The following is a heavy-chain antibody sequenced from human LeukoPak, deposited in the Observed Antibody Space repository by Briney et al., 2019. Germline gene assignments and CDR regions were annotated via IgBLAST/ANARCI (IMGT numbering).Heavy chain of an antibody. J-gene: IGHJ3*02. CDR1: GGSISSYY. CDR2: IYYSGST. V-gene: IGHV4-59*01. Sequence: SETLSLTCTVSGGSISSYYRSWIRQPPGKGLEWIGYIYYSGSTNYNPSLKSRVTISVDTSKNQFSLKLSSVTAADTAVYYCARAGATDAFDIWGQGTMVTVSS. D-gene: IGHD1-26*01. CDR3: ARAGATDAFDI.